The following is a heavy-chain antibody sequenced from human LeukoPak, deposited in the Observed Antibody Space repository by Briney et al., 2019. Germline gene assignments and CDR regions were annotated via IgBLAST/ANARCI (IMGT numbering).Heavy chain of an antibody. CDR2: ISSNGGST. Sequence: GGSLRLSCAASGFTFSSYAMHWVRQAPGKGLEYVSAISSNGGSTYYANSVKGRFTISRDNSKNTLYLQMGSLRAEDMAVYYCARGRGYSYGLDYWGQGTLVTVSS. CDR3: ARGRGYSYGLDY. D-gene: IGHD5-18*01. V-gene: IGHV3-64*01. J-gene: IGHJ4*02. CDR1: GFTFSSYA.